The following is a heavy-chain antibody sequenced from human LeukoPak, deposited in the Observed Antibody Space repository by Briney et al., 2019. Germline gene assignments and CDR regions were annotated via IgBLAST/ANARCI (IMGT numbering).Heavy chain of an antibody. CDR3: ATRTVIRYFDWLYPRGFDS. CDR1: GGSVSSGGYY. V-gene: IGHV4-61*08. CDR2: IYYSGST. J-gene: IGHJ4*02. D-gene: IGHD3-9*01. Sequence: SETLSLTCTVSGGSVSSGGYYWSWIREPPGKGLEWIGYIYYSGSTTYNTSLKSRVTIYVDTSKNQFSLKLSSVTAADTAVDYCATRTVIRYFDWLYPRGFDSWGQGTLVTVSS.